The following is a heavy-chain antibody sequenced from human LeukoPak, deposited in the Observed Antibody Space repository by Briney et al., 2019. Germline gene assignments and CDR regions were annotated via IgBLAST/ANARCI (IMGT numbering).Heavy chain of an antibody. V-gene: IGHV4-59*01. J-gene: IGHJ5*02. D-gene: IGHD3-22*01. Sequence: SETLSLTCTVSGGSISRYYWSWIRQPPGKGLEWIGYISYSGSTKYNPSLMSRVTISVDTSKNQFSLKLSSATAADTAVYYCARSVVRGGPDSSLRWFDPWGQGTLVTVSS. CDR2: ISYSGST. CDR3: ARSVVRGGPDSSLRWFDP. CDR1: GGSISRYY.